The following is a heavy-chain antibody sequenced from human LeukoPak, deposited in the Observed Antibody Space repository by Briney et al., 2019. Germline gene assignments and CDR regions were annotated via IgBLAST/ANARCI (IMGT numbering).Heavy chain of an antibody. CDR1: GFTFVAYG. J-gene: IGHJ3*02. D-gene: IGHD3-10*01. CDR3: ARAAYGSGSSGAFDI. Sequence: GGSLRLSCAASGFTFVAYGMSWGRQAPGKGLEWVSGINWNGGSTRYADSVKGRFTISRDNAKNSLYLQMNSLRAEDTALYYCARAAYGSGSSGAFDIWGQGTMVTVSS. V-gene: IGHV3-20*04. CDR2: INWNGGST.